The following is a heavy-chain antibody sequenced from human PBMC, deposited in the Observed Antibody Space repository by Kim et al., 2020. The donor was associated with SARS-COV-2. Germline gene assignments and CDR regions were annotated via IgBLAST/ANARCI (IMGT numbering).Heavy chain of an antibody. CDR3: AKDRGYSYGYPYYYGMDV. D-gene: IGHD5-18*01. V-gene: IGHV3-9*01. J-gene: IGHJ6*02. Sequence: GRFTISRDNAKNSLYLQMNSLRAEDTALYYCAKDRGYSYGYPYYYGMDVWGQGTTVTVSS.